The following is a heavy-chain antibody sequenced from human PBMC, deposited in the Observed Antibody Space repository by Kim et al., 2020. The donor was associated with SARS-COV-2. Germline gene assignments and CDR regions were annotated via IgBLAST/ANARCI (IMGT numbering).Heavy chain of an antibody. V-gene: IGHV3-74*01. Sequence: SYATSVTGRFASSRDDAKNTLDVQMKSLRAEDTAVYYCERTWTQLWQLDDWGQGTLVTVSS. D-gene: IGHD5-18*01. J-gene: IGHJ4*02. CDR3: ERTWTQLWQLDD.